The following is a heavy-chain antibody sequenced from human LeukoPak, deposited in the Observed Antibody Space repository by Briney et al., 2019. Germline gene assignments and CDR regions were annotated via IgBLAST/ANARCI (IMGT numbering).Heavy chain of an antibody. V-gene: IGHV3-7*01. CDR1: GFTFSSYW. CDR3: ARVFGYSYGYDYFDY. D-gene: IGHD5-18*01. Sequence: GGSLRLSCAASGFTFSSYWMSWVRQAPGQGLEWVANIKQDGSEKYYVDSVKGRFTISRDNAKNSLYLQMNSLRAEDTAVYYCARVFGYSYGYDYFDYWGQGTLVTVSS. J-gene: IGHJ4*02. CDR2: IKQDGSEK.